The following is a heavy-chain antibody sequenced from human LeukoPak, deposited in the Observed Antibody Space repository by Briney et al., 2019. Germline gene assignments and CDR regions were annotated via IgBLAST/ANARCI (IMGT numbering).Heavy chain of an antibody. V-gene: IGHV3-74*01. D-gene: IGHD6-13*01. J-gene: IGHJ6*02. CDR2: INSDGSST. Sequence: GGSLRLSCAASGFTFSSTWMHWVRQAPGKGLVWVSHINSDGSSTSYADSVKGRFTISRDNAKNTVYLQMNSLRAEDTAVYYCARDSSYSMDVWGQGTTVTVSS. CDR1: GFTFSSTW. CDR3: ARDSSYSMDV.